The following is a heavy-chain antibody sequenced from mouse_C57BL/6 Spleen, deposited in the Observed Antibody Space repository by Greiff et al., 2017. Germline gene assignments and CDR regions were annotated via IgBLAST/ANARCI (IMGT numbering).Heavy chain of an antibody. Sequence: QVQLKQSGAELVRPGASVQLSCKASGYTFTDYYINWVKQRPGQGLEWIARIYPGSGNNYYNEKFKGKATLTAEKSSSTAYMQLSSLTSEDSAVYFCSREGFAYWGQGTLVTVSA. CDR2: IYPGSGNN. CDR3: SREGFAY. CDR1: GYTFTDYY. V-gene: IGHV1-76*01. J-gene: IGHJ3*01.